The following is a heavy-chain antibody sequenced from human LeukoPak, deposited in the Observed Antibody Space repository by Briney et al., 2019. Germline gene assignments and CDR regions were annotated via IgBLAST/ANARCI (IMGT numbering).Heavy chain of an antibody. Sequence: GSVKVSFKASGYTFNDYYMHWVRQAPGQGLECMGWINPNGGDTNYAQSFQGRVTMTRDTSISTAYMELSRLRSDDTAVYYCARVAYRSSWTYFDYWGLGALVTVSS. CDR3: ARVAYRSSWTYFDY. J-gene: IGHJ4*02. V-gene: IGHV1-2*02. CDR2: INPNGGDT. D-gene: IGHD6-13*01. CDR1: GYTFNDYY.